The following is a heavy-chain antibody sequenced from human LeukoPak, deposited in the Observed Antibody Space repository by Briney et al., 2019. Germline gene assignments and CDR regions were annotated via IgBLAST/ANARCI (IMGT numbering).Heavy chain of an antibody. J-gene: IGHJ3*02. CDR2: ISSSSSYI. CDR3: ARDRNTRITIFGVVLDAFDI. Sequence: GGSLRLSCAASGFTFSSYSMNWVRQAPGKGLEWVSSISSSSSYIYYADSVEGRFTISRDNAKNSLYLQMNSLRAEDTAVYYRARDRNTRITIFGVVLDAFDIWGQGTMVTVSS. V-gene: IGHV3-21*01. CDR1: GFTFSSYS. D-gene: IGHD3-3*01.